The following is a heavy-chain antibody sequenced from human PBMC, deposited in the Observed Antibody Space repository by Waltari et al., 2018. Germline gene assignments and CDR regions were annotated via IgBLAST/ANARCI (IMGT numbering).Heavy chain of an antibody. D-gene: IGHD3-3*01. J-gene: IGHJ6*02. CDR2: IYSGGSP. V-gene: IGHV3-53*01. CDR1: GFTVSSNY. Sequence: EVQLVESGGGLIQPGGSLRLSCAASGFTVSSNYMSWVRQAPGKGLAWVSVIYSGGSPYYADSVKGRFTISRDNSKNTLYLQMNSLRAEDTAVYYCARGHYDFSYGMDVWGQGTTVTVSS. CDR3: ARGHYDFSYGMDV.